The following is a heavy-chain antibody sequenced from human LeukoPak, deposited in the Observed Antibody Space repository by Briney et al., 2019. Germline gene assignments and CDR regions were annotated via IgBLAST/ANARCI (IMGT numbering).Heavy chain of an antibody. Sequence: QSGGSLRLSCAASGFTFSSYGMHWVRQAPVKGLEWVAVISYDGSNKYYADSVKGRFTISRDNSKNTLYLQMNSLRAEDTAVYYCAKPITPTLTTDYWGQGTLVTVSS. D-gene: IGHD4-17*01. CDR3: AKPITPTLTTDY. CDR2: ISYDGSNK. CDR1: GFTFSSYG. V-gene: IGHV3-30*18. J-gene: IGHJ4*02.